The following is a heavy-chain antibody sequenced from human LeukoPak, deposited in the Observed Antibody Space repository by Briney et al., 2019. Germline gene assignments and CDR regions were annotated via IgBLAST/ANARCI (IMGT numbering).Heavy chain of an antibody. CDR2: IIPILDIA. J-gene: IGHJ6*02. D-gene: IGHD3-10*01. Sequence: SVKVSCKASGGTFSSYAISWVRQAPGQGLECMGRIIPILDIATCAQKFQGRVTITADKSTSTAYMELSSLSSEDTAVYYCARDQGVTDPPPYGLDVWGQGTTVTVSS. V-gene: IGHV1-69*04. CDR1: GGTFSSYA. CDR3: ARDQGVTDPPPYGLDV.